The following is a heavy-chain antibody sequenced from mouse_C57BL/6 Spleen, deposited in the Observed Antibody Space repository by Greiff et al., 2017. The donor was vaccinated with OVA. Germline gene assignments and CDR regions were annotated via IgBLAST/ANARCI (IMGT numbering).Heavy chain of an antibody. J-gene: IGHJ2*01. D-gene: IGHD1-1*01. Sequence: VQLQQSGAELVRPGSSVKLSCTASGYTFTNYCMHWVKQRPIQGLEWIGKIDPADGETHYAQKFKGKATLTVDKSSSTAYLQLSSLTSEDSAVYYCALTAVVAKVDYWGQGTTLTVSS. CDR1: GYTFTNYC. CDR2: IDPADGET. V-gene: IGHV1-52*01. CDR3: ALTAVVAKVDY.